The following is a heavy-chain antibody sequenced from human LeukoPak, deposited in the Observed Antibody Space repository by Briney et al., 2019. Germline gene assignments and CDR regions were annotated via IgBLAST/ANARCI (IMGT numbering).Heavy chain of an antibody. CDR1: GFTFSSYS. V-gene: IGHV3-21*01. Sequence: GGSLRLSYAASGFTFSSYSMNWVCQAPGKGLEWVSSISSSSSYIYYADSVKGRFTISRDSAKNSLYLQMNSLRAEDTAVYYCARESKRKEDDYWGQGTLVTVSS. CDR2: ISSSSSYI. J-gene: IGHJ4*02. CDR3: ARESKRKEDDY.